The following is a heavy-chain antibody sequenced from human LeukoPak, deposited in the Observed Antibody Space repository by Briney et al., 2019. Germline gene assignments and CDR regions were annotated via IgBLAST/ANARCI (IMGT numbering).Heavy chain of an antibody. CDR3: AKAERAYVYYYGSGSYGTDYYYYYGMDV. V-gene: IGHV3-7*03. J-gene: IGHJ6*02. D-gene: IGHD3-10*01. CDR2: INHNGNVN. Sequence: GGSLRLSCAASGCTFSSYWMNWARQAPGKGLEWVASINHNGNVNYYVDSVKGRFTISRDNSKNTLYLQMNSLRAEDTAVYYCAKAERAYVYYYGSGSYGTDYYYYYGMDVWGQGTTVTVSS. CDR1: GCTFSSYW.